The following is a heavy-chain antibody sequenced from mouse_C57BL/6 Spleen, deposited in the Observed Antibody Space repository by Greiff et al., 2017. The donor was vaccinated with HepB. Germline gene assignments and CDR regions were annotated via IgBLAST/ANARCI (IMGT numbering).Heavy chain of an antibody. V-gene: IGHV5-4*01. CDR2: ISDGGSYT. J-gene: IGHJ3*01. CDR3: ARERRDMVTTKAWFAY. Sequence: EVKLVESGGGLVKPGGSLKLSCAASGFTFSSYAMSWVRQTPEKRLEWVATISDGGSYTYYPDNVKGRFTISRDNAKNNLYLQMSHLKSEETAMYYCARERRDMVTTKAWFAYWGQGTLVTVSA. CDR1: GFTFSSYA. D-gene: IGHD2-2*01.